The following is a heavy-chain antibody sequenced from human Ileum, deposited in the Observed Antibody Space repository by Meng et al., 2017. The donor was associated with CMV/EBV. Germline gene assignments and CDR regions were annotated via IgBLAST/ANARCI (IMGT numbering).Heavy chain of an antibody. V-gene: IGHV4-59*11. CDR3: ARGIGHASNNSHDF. J-gene: IGHJ4*02. CDR2: VYYSGSA. D-gene: IGHD1-1*01. Sequence: SETLSLTCTVSGDSLRSHYWSWIRQSPGKGLEWMGYVYYSGSATYSDSLRSRITIAVDMPKNQVSLNLRSVTAADTAMYFCARGIGHASNNSHDFWGQGKLV. CDR1: GDSLRSHY.